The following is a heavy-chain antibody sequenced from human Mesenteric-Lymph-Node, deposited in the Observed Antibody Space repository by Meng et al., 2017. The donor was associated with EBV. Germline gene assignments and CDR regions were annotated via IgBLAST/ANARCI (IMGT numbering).Heavy chain of an antibody. CDR2: ISAYNGNT. J-gene: IGHJ4*02. CDR1: GYTYTSYG. V-gene: IGHV1-18*01. CDR3: AREGDWTTFDY. Sequence: HVQPGQSGGEVSKPGASVRFSCKAFGYTYTSYGIIWVRQAPGQGLEWVGWISAYNGNTNYAQKVQGRVTMTTDTSTTTAYMELRRLRSDDTAVYYCAREGDWTTFDYWGQGTLVTVFS. D-gene: IGHD3/OR15-3a*01.